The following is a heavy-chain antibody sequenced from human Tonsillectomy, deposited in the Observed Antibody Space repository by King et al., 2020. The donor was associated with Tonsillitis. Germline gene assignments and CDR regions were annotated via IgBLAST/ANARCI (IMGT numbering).Heavy chain of an antibody. CDR2: ISTSGSYT. J-gene: IGHJ6*02. CDR1: GFSFSDYY. D-gene: IGHD3-10*01. CDR3: ARDRARSYYYYGMDV. V-gene: IGHV3-11*06. Sequence: VQLVESGGGLVKPGGSLRLSCAASGFSFSDYYMSWIRQAPGKGLEWIAYISTSGSYTIYADSVKGRFTISRDNAQKSLNLQMNSLKAEDTAVYYCARDRARSYYYYGMDVWGQGTTVTVSS.